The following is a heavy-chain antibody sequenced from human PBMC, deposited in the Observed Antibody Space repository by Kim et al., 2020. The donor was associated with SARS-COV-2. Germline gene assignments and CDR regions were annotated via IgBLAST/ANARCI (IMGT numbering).Heavy chain of an antibody. J-gene: IGHJ3*02. Sequence: SETLSLTCTVSGGSISSYYWSWIRQPPGKGLEWIGYIYYSGSTNYNPSLKSRVTISVDTSKNQFSLKLSSVTAADTAVYYCARLPQLLWFGDLMGNAFDIWGQGTMVTVSS. CDR1: GGSISSYY. D-gene: IGHD3-10*01. CDR3: ARLPQLLWFGDLMGNAFDI. V-gene: IGHV4-59*08. CDR2: IYYSGST.